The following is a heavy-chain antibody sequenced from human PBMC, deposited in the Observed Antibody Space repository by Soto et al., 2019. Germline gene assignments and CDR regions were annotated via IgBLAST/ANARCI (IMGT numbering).Heavy chain of an antibody. J-gene: IGHJ3*02. D-gene: IGHD2-21*02. V-gene: IGHV4-4*02. CDR3: ARVPGVVVSADDAFDI. Sequence: QVQLQESGPGLVKPSGTLSLTCAVSGGSVSSSNWWSWVRQSPGKGLEWMGEIYHSGSAHYNPSLKSRATISIDKSKTQFSLRLTSVTAADTAVYYCARVPGVVVSADDAFDIWGPGTRVIVSS. CDR1: GGSVSSSNW. CDR2: IYHSGSA.